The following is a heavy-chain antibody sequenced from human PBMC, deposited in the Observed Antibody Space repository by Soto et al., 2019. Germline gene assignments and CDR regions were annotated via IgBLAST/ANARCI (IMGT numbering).Heavy chain of an antibody. D-gene: IGHD5-18*01. Sequence: QVQLVESGGAVVQPGKSLRLSCAASGFTFSSYGMYWVRQAPGKGLEWVAAISCDGSNNYHADSVKGRFTISRDNTKNTLYLQLSSLRAEDTAVYYCAKDIVKYTYGACDYWGQGALVTVSS. CDR1: GFTFSSYG. CDR3: AKDIVKYTYGACDY. J-gene: IGHJ4*02. CDR2: ISCDGSNN. V-gene: IGHV3-30*18.